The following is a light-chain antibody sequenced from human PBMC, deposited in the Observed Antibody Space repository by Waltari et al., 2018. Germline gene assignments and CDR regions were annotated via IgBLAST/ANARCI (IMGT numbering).Light chain of an antibody. CDR2: EVS. CDR3: SSYTSSSMVV. CDR1: SSDVGSYTR. J-gene: IGLJ2*01. Sequence: QSALTQPPSVSGSPGQSVTISCTGPSSDVGSYTRVSWYQQPPGTAPKLMIYEVSNRPSGVPDRFSGSKSCNTASLTISGLQAEDEADYYCSSYTSSSMVVFGGGTKLTVL. V-gene: IGLV2-18*02.